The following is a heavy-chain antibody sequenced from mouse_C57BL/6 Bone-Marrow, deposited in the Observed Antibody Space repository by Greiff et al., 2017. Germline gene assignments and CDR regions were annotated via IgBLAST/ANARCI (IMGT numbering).Heavy chain of an antibody. CDR2: IRNKANNHAT. Sequence: EVKLVESGGGLVQPGGSMKLSCAASGFTFSDAWMDWVRQSPEKGLEWVAEIRNKANNHATYYAESVKGRFTISRDDSKSSVYLQMNSLRAEDTGIYYCTRSFLTTVVAYYFDYWGQGTTLTVSS. CDR3: TRSFLTTVVAYYFDY. J-gene: IGHJ2*01. V-gene: IGHV6-6*01. CDR1: GFTFSDAW. D-gene: IGHD1-1*01.